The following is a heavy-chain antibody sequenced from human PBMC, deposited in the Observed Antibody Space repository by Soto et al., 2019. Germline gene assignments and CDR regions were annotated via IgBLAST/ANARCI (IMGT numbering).Heavy chain of an antibody. V-gene: IGHV3-23*01. Sequence: EVQLLESGGGLVQPGGSLRLSCAASGFTFSSYAMSWVRQAPGKGLEWVSAISGSTGSTYYADSVKGRFTISRDNYKNTRYLQMNSLRAEDTAVYYCAKVPYGDYLFCLDYWGQGTLVTVSS. CDR1: GFTFSSYA. D-gene: IGHD4-17*01. CDR2: ISGSTGST. CDR3: AKVPYGDYLFCLDY. J-gene: IGHJ4*02.